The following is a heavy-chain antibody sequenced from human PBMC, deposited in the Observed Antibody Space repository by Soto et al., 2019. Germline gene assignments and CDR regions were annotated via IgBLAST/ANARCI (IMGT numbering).Heavy chain of an antibody. CDR2: INPNSGGT. D-gene: IGHD3-3*01. Sequence: QVQLVQSGAEVKKPGASVKVSCKASGYTFTGYYMHWVRQAPGQGLEWMGWINPNSGGTNYAQKFQGWVTMTRDTAISRGYMELQRLGSEARAVDYCARGPGGKNYDFWSGYYTGGWFDPWGQGTLVTVSS. CDR3: ARGPGGKNYDFWSGYYTGGWFDP. V-gene: IGHV1-2*04. CDR1: GYTFTGYY. J-gene: IGHJ5*02.